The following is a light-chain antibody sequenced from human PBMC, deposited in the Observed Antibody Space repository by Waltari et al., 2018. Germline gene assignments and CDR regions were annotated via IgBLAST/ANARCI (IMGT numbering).Light chain of an antibody. Sequence: EIAMMQSPATLLVSPGERAPLSCRASQSVSINLAWYQQKPGQAPRLLIFYTSTRATGIPARFSGSGSCTDFTLTISSLQSDDFAVYYYQQYNDRLPLTFGGGTKVEI. CDR3: QQYNDRLPLT. CDR1: QSVSIN. J-gene: IGKJ4*01. V-gene: IGKV3-15*01. CDR2: YTS.